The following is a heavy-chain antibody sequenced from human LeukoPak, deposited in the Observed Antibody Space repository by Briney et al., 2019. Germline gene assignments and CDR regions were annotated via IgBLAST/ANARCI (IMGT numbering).Heavy chain of an antibody. Sequence: PGGSLRLSCAASGFPFRTYWMSWVRQAPGKGLEWVATINEDGGEKYYADSVKGRFTISKDNARNSLYVQMNNLRAEDTAVYYCARTSGDPFDFWGQGTLVAVSS. V-gene: IGHV3-7*01. CDR2: INEDGGEK. D-gene: IGHD4-17*01. CDR3: ARTSGDPFDF. J-gene: IGHJ4*02. CDR1: GFPFRTYW.